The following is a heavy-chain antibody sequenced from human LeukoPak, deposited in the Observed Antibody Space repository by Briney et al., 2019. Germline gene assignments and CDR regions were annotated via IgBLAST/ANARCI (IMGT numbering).Heavy chain of an antibody. CDR3: ASLMGVDIVATIPDY. J-gene: IGHJ4*02. CDR1: GGSFSGYY. D-gene: IGHD5-12*01. CDR2: INHSGST. Sequence: SETLSLTCAVYGGSFSGYYWSWIRQPPGKGLEWNGEINHSGSTNYNPSLKSRVTISVDTSKNQFSLKLSSVTAADTAVYYCASLMGVDIVATIPDYWGQGTLVTVSS. V-gene: IGHV4-34*01.